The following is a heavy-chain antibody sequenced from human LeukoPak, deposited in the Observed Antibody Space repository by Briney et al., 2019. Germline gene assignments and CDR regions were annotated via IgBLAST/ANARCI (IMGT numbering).Heavy chain of an antibody. CDR2: IYHSGST. D-gene: IGHD4-4*01. V-gene: IGHV4-59*01. CDR3: ARVGGMTTINNAAFDI. Sequence: SETLPLTCTVSGGSLNSYYWNWIRQPPGKGLEWIGYIYHSGSTNYNPSLKSRVTISLDRSKNQFSLKLTSVTAADTAIYYCARVGGMTTINNAAFDIWGQGTMVTVSS. J-gene: IGHJ3*02. CDR1: GGSLNSYY.